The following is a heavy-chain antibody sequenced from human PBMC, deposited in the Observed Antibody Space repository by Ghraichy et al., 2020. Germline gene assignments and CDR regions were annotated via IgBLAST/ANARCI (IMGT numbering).Heavy chain of an antibody. J-gene: IGHJ4*02. CDR2: IYYSGST. CDR3: ARGKYSYDYVWGSYRYTRVFDY. V-gene: IGHV4-59*01. CDR1: GGSISSYY. D-gene: IGHD3-16*02. Sequence: SETLSLTCTVSGGSISSYYWSWIRQPPGKGLEWIGYIYYSGSTNYNPSLKSRVTISVDTSKNQFSLKLSSVTAADTAVYYCARGKYSYDYVWGSYRYTRVFDYWGQGTLVTVSS.